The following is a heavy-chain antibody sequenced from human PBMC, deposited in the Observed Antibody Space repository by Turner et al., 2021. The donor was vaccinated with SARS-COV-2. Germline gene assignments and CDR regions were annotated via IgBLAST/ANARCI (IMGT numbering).Heavy chain of an antibody. J-gene: IGHJ4*02. CDR3: AKGLGGYCSGGSCYSGIVDY. CDR2: ISYDGSNK. Sequence: QVQLVESGGGVVQPGRPRILSCAACGINFRSAGMHWVRQAPGKGLEWVEVISYDGSNKYYADSVKGRFTISRDNSKNTLDLQMNSLRAEDTAVYYCAKGLGGYCSGGSCYSGIVDYWGQGTLVTVSS. D-gene: IGHD2-15*01. CDR1: GINFRSAG. V-gene: IGHV3-30*18.